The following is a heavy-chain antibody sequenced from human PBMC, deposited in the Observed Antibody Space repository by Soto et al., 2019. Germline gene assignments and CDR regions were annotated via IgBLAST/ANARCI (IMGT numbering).Heavy chain of an antibody. J-gene: IGHJ4*02. CDR1: GFTFTNYA. D-gene: IGHD6-19*01. V-gene: IGHV3-23*01. Sequence: GVLRLSCAASGFTFTNYAMNWVRQAPGKGLEWVSGISGGGNNTYYADSVKGRFTISRDKSRNTLHLQMNSLRAEDTAVYYCAKDIAVAGFCFDYWGQGTLVTVSS. CDR3: AKDIAVAGFCFDY. CDR2: ISGGGNNT.